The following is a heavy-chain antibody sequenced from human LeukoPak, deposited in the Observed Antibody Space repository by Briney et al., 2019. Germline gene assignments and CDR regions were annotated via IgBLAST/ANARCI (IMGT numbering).Heavy chain of an antibody. CDR3: ARDYLGSGSYYSYGMDV. CDR1: GGSISSGGYY. Sequence: SETLSLTCTVSGGSISSGGYYWSWIRQHPGKGLEWIGYIYYSGNTYYNPSLKSRVTISVDTSKNQFSLKLSSVTAADTAVYYCARDYLGSGSYYSYGMDVWGQGTTVTVSS. CDR2: IYYSGNT. D-gene: IGHD3-10*01. V-gene: IGHV4-31*03. J-gene: IGHJ6*02.